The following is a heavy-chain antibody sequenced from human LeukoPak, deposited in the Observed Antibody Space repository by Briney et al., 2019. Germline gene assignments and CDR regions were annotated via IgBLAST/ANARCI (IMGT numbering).Heavy chain of an antibody. D-gene: IGHD3-9*01. CDR2: IYYSGST. CDR3: ARAGYYDILTVDY. V-gene: IGHV4-59*01. CDR1: GASISSYY. Sequence: PSETLSLTCTVSGASISSYYWSWIRQPPGKGLEWIGYIYYSGSTNYNPSPKSRVTISVDTSKNQFSLKLSSVTAADTAVYYCARAGYYDILTVDYWGQGTLVTVSS. J-gene: IGHJ4*02.